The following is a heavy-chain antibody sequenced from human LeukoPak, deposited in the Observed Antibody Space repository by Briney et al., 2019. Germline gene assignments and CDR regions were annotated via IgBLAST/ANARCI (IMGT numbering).Heavy chain of an antibody. J-gene: IGHJ4*02. D-gene: IGHD6-13*01. Sequence: YHPDSVKGRFTISRDNSKNTLYLQMNSLRAEDTAVYYCARGSRPTFSSSWYFDYWGQGTLVTVSS. V-gene: IGHV3-53*01. CDR3: ARGSRPTFSSSWYFDY.